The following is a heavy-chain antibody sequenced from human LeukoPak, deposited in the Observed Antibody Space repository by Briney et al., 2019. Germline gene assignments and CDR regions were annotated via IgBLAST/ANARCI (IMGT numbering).Heavy chain of an antibody. Sequence: ASVKVSCKASRYTFTSYYMHWVRQAPGQGLEWMGIINPSGGSTSYAQKFQGRVTMTTDTSTSTAYMELRSLRSDDTAMYYCARDIKRSRARWENLGFDPWGQGTLVTVSS. CDR1: RYTFTSYY. J-gene: IGHJ5*02. CDR2: INPSGGST. V-gene: IGHV1-46*01. D-gene: IGHD1-14*01. CDR3: ARDIKRSRARWENLGFDP.